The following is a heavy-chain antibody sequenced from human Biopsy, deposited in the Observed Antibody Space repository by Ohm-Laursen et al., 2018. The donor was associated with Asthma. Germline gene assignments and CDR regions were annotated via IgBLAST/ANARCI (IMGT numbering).Heavy chain of an antibody. D-gene: IGHD2-8*01. CDR2: VTYDGISQ. V-gene: IGHV3-30*03. CDR3: ARERAGVLGSYNGMDV. CDR1: GFTFSNYG. J-gene: IGHJ6*02. Sequence: PLRLSCTASGFTFSNYGMHWVRQVAGKGLDWVAVVTYDGISQYYAESVKGRFTISRDNSRNTLNLQMNSVRPDDTAVYFCARERAGVLGSYNGMDVWGPGTTVSVS.